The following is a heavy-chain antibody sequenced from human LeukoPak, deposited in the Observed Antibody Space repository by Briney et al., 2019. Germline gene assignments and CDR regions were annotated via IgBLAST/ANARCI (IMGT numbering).Heavy chain of an antibody. D-gene: IGHD3-22*01. V-gene: IGHV3-23*01. J-gene: IGHJ3*02. CDR3: AKGVIGLSLDAFDI. Sequence: GGSLRLSCAASGFTFSTYEMNWVRQAPGKGLEWVSAISGSGGSTYYADSVKGRFTISRDNSKNTLYLQMNSLRAEDTAVYYCAKGVIGLSLDAFDIWGQGTIVTVSS. CDR2: ISGSGGST. CDR1: GFTFSTYE.